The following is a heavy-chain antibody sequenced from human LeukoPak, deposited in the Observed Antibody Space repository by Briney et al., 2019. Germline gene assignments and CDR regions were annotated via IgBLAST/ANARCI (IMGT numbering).Heavy chain of an antibody. V-gene: IGHV3-23*01. Sequence: GGSLRLSCEVSGITLSNYGMSWVRQAPGKGLEWVAGISGSGGGTNYAESVKGRFTISRDNSKNTLYLQMNSLRADDTALYYCAKIDSPRVGWRAPFDYWGQGTLVTVSS. J-gene: IGHJ4*02. CDR1: GITLSNYG. D-gene: IGHD6-19*01. CDR3: AKIDSPRVGWRAPFDY. CDR2: ISGSGGGT.